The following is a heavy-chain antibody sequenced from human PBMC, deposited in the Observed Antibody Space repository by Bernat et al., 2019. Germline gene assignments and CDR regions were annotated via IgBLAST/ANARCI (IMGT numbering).Heavy chain of an antibody. D-gene: IGHD2-15*01. CDR1: GGSISSSSYY. Sequence: QLQLQESGPGLVKPSETLSLTCTVSGGSISSSSYYWGWIRQPPGKGLEWIGSIYYSGSTYYNPSLKSRVTISVDTSKNQFSLKLSSVTAADTAVYYCARQVYGSGGSCLDYWGQGTLVTVSS. CDR3: ARQVYGSGGSCLDY. CDR2: IYYSGST. J-gene: IGHJ4*02. V-gene: IGHV4-39*01.